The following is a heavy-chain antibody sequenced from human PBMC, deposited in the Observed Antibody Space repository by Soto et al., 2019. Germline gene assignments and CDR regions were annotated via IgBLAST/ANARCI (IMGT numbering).Heavy chain of an antibody. Sequence: QVQLVQSGAEVKKPGSSVKVSCKASGGTFSSYAISWVRQAPGQGLEWMGGIIPIFGTANYAQKFQGRVKIPGEKSTSTAYMELSSRGSEDTAVYYGARTGGARGGDYWGQGTLVTVSS. CDR2: IIPIFGTA. D-gene: IGHD1-1*01. CDR1: GGTFSSYA. CDR3: ARTGGARGGDY. V-gene: IGHV1-69*14. J-gene: IGHJ4*02.